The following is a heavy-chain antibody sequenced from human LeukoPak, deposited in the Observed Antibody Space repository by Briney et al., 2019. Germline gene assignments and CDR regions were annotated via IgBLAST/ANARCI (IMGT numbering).Heavy chain of an antibody. CDR1: GGSISGYY. D-gene: IGHD3-10*01. Sequence: SETLSPTCTVSGGSISGYYWSWVRQPPGKGLEWIGYIYYSGSTNYNPSLKSRVTISVDTSKNQFSLKLHSVTAADTAVYYCASLRYGSGSQGALDYGTDYWGQGSLVTVSS. CDR2: IYYSGST. J-gene: IGHJ4*02. CDR3: ASLRYGSGSQGALDYGTDY. V-gene: IGHV4-59*01.